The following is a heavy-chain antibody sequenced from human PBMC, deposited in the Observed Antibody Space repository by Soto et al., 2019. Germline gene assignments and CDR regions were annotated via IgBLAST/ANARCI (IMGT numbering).Heavy chain of an antibody. J-gene: IGHJ3*02. D-gene: IGHD3-22*01. CDR2: IDPSDSYT. Sequence: GESLNISCKGSGYSFTSYWISWVRQMPGKGLEWMGRIDPSDSYTNYNPSFQGHVTISADKSISTAYLQWSSLKASDTAMYYCPRHEWDYYDSAGAFGIWGQGTMGTVSS. V-gene: IGHV5-10-1*01. CDR3: PRHEWDYYDSAGAFGI. CDR1: GYSFTSYW.